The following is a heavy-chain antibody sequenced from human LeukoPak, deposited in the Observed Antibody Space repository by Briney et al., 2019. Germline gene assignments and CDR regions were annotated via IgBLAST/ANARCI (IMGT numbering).Heavy chain of an antibody. Sequence: GGSLRLSCATSGFTFSDYHMNWIRQAPGKGLEWVSYISSSGGIIYYADSVKGRFTISRDNAKNSLYLQMNSLRAEDTAVYYCARGPDHPGDYWGQGTLVTVSS. J-gene: IGHJ4*02. CDR3: ARGPDHPGDY. V-gene: IGHV3-11*01. CDR1: GFTFSDYH. CDR2: ISSSGGII.